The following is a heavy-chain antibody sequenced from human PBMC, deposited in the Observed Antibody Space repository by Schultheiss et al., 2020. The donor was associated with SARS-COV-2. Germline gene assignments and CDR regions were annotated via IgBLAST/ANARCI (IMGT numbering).Heavy chain of an antibody. CDR3: ARDCSSSSGCFDC. CDR1: GYSFTSYW. J-gene: IGHJ4*02. Sequence: GGSLRLSCKGSGYSFTSYWIGWVRQMPGKGLEWMGIIYPGDSDTRYSPSFQGQVTISADKSISTAYLQWSSLKASDTAMYYCARDCSSSSGCFDCWGQGTLVTVSS. CDR2: IYPGDSDT. D-gene: IGHD6-6*01. V-gene: IGHV5-51*01.